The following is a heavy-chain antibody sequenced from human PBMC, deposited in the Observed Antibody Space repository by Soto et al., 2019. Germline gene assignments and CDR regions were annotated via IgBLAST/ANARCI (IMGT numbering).Heavy chain of an antibody. CDR1: GFTFNNYG. CDR2: ISYDGSDK. CDR3: AKDLYSGYDFFFDY. V-gene: IGHV3-30*18. D-gene: IGHD5-12*01. Sequence: GGSLRLSCAASGFTFNNYGMHWVRQAPGKGLEWVAIISYDGSDKSYADSVKGRFTISRDNSKNTLYLQMNSLRPEDTAVYYCAKDLYSGYDFFFDYLGQGTLVTVSS. J-gene: IGHJ4*02.